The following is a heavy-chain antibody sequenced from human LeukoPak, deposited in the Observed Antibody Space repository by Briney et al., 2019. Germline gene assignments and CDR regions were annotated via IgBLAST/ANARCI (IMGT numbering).Heavy chain of an antibody. Sequence: GGSLRLSCAASGFTFSSYAMSWVRQAPGKWLEWVSAISGSGGSTYYADSVKGRFTISRDNSKNTLYLQMNSLRAEDTAVYYCAKGFRVGSYFDYWGQGTLVTVSS. J-gene: IGHJ4*02. CDR3: AKGFRVGSYFDY. V-gene: IGHV3-23*01. CDR2: ISGSGGST. CDR1: GFTFSSYA.